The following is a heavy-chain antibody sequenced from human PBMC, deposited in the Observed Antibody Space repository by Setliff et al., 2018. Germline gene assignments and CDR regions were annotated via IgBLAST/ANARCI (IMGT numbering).Heavy chain of an antibody. V-gene: IGHV3-49*04. Sequence: PGGSLRLSCTASGFTFGDYAMSWVRQAPGKGLEWVGFIRSKAYGGTTEYAASVKGRFTISRDDSKSIAYLQMNSLETEDTAVYFCARGPRDGYNSGLDYWGQGALVTVSS. CDR2: IRSKAYGGTT. J-gene: IGHJ4*02. CDR3: ARGPRDGYNSGLDY. CDR1: GFTFGDYA. D-gene: IGHD5-12*01.